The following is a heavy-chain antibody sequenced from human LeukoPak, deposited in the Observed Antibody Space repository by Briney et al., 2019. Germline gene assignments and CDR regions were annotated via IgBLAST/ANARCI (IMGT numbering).Heavy chain of an antibody. Sequence: PGGPLRLSCAASGFTFSSYTVNWVRQAPGKGLEWVSSISSSSYIYYADSVKGRFTISRDNAKNSLYLQMNSLRAEDTAVYYCARDREGDYIWGSYRPDWFDPWGQGTLVTVSS. CDR1: GFTFSSYT. V-gene: IGHV3-21*01. J-gene: IGHJ5*02. CDR2: ISSSSYI. D-gene: IGHD3-16*02. CDR3: ARDREGDYIWGSYRPDWFDP.